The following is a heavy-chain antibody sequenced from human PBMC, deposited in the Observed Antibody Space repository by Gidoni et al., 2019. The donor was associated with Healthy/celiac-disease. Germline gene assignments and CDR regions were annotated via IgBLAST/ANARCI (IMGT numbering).Heavy chain of an antibody. CDR2: IWYDGSHK. D-gene: IGHD6-19*01. J-gene: IGHJ4*02. CDR3: ARGSGWYSYYFDY. CDR1: GFTFSNHD. V-gene: IGHV3-33*01. Sequence: QVQLVESGGGVVQPGRSLRLSCAASGFTFSNHDMHWVRQAPVKGLEWVSIIWYDGSHKYYAESVEVRFTVSRDNSKNTVYLQMNSLRAEDTAVYYCARGSGWYSYYFDYWGQGTLVTVSS.